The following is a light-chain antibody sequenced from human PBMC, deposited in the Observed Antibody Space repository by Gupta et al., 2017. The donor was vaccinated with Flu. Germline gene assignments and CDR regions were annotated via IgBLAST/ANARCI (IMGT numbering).Light chain of an antibody. CDR3: QQYGSSPPVT. V-gene: IGKV3-20*01. Sequence: TLSLSPGERATLSCRASQSVSSSYLAWYQQKPAQAPRLLIYGASSRATGIPDRFSGSGSGTDFTLTISRLEPEDFAVYYCQQYGSSPPVTFGQGTRLEIK. J-gene: IGKJ5*01. CDR2: GAS. CDR1: QSVSSSY.